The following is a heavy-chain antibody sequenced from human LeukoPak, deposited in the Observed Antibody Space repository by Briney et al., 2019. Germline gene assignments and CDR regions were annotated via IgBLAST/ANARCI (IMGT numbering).Heavy chain of an antibody. D-gene: IGHD3-22*01. J-gene: IGHJ4*02. Sequence: PGGSLRLSCAASGXTFSSYSMNWVRQAPGKGLEWVSYISSSSSTIYYADSVKGRFTISRDNAKNSLYLQMNSLRDEDTAVYYCARDSPSYDSSGYYVYYFDYWGQGTLVTVSS. CDR3: ARDSPSYDSSGYYVYYFDY. V-gene: IGHV3-48*02. CDR1: GXTFSSYS. CDR2: ISSSSSTI.